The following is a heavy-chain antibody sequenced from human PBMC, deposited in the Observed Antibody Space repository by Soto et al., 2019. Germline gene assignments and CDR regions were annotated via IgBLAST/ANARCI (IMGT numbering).Heavy chain of an antibody. CDR3: ARVAKGYFDILTGYSYYFDY. V-gene: IGHV4-59*01. CDR1: GGSISSYY. CDR2: IYYSGST. Sequence: SETLSLTFTVSGGSISSYYWSWIRQPPGKGLEWIGYIYYSGSTNYNPSLKSRVTISVDTSKNQFSLKLSSVTAADTAVYYCARVAKGYFDILTGYSYYFDYWGQGTLVTVSS. J-gene: IGHJ4*02. D-gene: IGHD3-9*01.